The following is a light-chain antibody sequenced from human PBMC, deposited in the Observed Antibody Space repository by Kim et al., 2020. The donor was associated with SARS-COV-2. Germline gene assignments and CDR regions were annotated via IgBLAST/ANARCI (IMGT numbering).Light chain of an antibody. Sequence: EIVLTQSPGTLSLSPGERATLSCRASQSLSSTYLAWYQHKSGQAPRLLIYGAYSRATGIPDRFRGSGSGTDFTLTINRLEPEDFAVYYCQQYGGSPLFGGRTKVDIK. CDR1: QSLSSTY. J-gene: IGKJ4*01. V-gene: IGKV3-20*01. CDR3: QQYGGSPL. CDR2: GAY.